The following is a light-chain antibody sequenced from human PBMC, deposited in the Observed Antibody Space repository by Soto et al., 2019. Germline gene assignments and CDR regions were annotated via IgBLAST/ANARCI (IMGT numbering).Light chain of an antibody. Sequence: EIVLTQSPDTLSLCPGERATLSCLASQSVSSSYLAGYQQKPGQAPRLLIYGASSRATGIPDRFTGSGSGTEFTLTISSLQSEDFAVYYCQHYYKWPPWTFGQGTKVDIK. CDR3: QHYYKWPPWT. V-gene: IGKV3-20*01. CDR2: GAS. CDR1: QSVSSSY. J-gene: IGKJ1*01.